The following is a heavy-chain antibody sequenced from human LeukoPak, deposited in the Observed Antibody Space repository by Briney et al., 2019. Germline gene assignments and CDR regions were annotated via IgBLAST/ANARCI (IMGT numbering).Heavy chain of an antibody. V-gene: IGHV5-51*01. CDR1: GYSFTSYW. D-gene: IGHD1-26*01. CDR3: ARLTSGSSPSGLYYFDY. CDR2: IYPGDSDT. J-gene: IGHJ4*02. Sequence: GESLKISCKGSGYSFTSYWIGWVRQMPGKGLEWMGIIYPGDSDTRYSPSLQGQVTISADKSISTAYLQWSSLKASDTAMYYCARLTSGSSPSGLYYFDYWGQGTLVTVSS.